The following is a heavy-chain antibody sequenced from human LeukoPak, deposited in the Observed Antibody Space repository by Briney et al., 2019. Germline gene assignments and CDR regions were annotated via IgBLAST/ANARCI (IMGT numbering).Heavy chain of an antibody. J-gene: IGHJ5*02. V-gene: IGHV3-74*01. CDR2: INSDGSST. CDR3: AGLSVVVAATHWFDP. CDR1: GFTFSSYW. Sequence: GGSLRLSCAASGFTFSSYWMHWVRQAPGKGLVWVSRINSDGSSTSYADSVKGRFTISRVNAKNTLYLQMNSLRAEDTAVYYCAGLSVVVAATHWFDPWGQGTLVTVSS. D-gene: IGHD2-15*01.